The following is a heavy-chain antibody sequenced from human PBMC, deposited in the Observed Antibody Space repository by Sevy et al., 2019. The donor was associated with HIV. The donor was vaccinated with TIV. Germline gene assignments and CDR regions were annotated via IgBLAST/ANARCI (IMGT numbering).Heavy chain of an antibody. CDR2: ISYDGSNK. CDR1: GFTFSSYC. Sequence: GGSLRLSCAVSGFTFSSYCMHWVRQAPGKGLEWVTVISYDGSNKYYADSVKDRFTISRDNLKNTLYLQMNSLRAEDTAVYYCAKCGGDCYSRGYLDYWGQGTLVTVSS. J-gene: IGHJ4*02. V-gene: IGHV3-30-3*02. CDR3: AKCGGDCYSRGYLDY. D-gene: IGHD2-21*02.